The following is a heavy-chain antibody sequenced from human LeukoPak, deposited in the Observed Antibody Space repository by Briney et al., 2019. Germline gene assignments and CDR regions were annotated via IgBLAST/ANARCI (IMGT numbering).Heavy chain of an antibody. CDR2: ISSSSTTI. CDR1: GFTFSSYS. D-gene: IGHD1-26*01. CDR3: ARELPGATPLDY. Sequence: PGGSLRLSCAASGFTFSSYSMMWVRQAPGKGLEWVSYISSSSTTIHYADSVKGRFTISRDNAKNPVYLQMNSLRAEDTAVYYCARELPGATPLDYWGQGTLVTVSS. J-gene: IGHJ4*02. V-gene: IGHV3-48*01.